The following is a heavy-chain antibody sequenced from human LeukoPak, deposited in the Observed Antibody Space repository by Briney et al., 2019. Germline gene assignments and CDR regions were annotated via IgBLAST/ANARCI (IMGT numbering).Heavy chain of an antibody. CDR2: IQYDGSEK. CDR3: TEDVPGTPFNY. Sequence: PRGSLRLSCAASGFTFSTYGMHWVRQAPGKGLEWVAFIQYDGSEKYYADSAKGRFTISRDNSKSTLYLQMNSLRGEDTAVYYCTEDVPGTPFNYWGQGTLVTVSS. D-gene: IGHD1-1*01. J-gene: IGHJ4*02. CDR1: GFTFSTYG. V-gene: IGHV3-30*02.